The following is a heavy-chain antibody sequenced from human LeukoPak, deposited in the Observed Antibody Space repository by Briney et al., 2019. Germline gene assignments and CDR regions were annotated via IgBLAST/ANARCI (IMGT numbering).Heavy chain of an antibody. Sequence: GGSLRLSCAASGFTFSNYAMSWVRQAPGKGLEWVAVISYDGSNKYYADSVKGRFTISRDNSKNTLYLQMNSLRAEDTAVYYCAREEGSYGDYGYWGQGTLVTVSS. CDR1: GFTFSNYA. CDR2: ISYDGSNK. CDR3: AREEGSYGDYGY. J-gene: IGHJ4*02. V-gene: IGHV3-30-3*01. D-gene: IGHD4-17*01.